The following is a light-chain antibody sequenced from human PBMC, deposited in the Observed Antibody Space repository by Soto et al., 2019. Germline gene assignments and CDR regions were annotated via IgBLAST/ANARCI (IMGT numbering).Light chain of an antibody. CDR1: QSVRSNY. CDR3: QQYGSSPLT. V-gene: IGKV3-20*01. Sequence: EIVLTQSPDTLSLSPGERATLSCRASQSVRSNYLAWYQQKPGQAPRFLIYDASSRATGIPDRFSGSGSGTDVTRTISRLEPGDFAVYFWQQYGSSPLTVGGGTKVEIK. CDR2: DAS. J-gene: IGKJ4*02.